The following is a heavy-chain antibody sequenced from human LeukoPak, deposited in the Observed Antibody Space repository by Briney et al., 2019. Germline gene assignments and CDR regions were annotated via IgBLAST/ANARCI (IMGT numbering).Heavy chain of an antibody. V-gene: IGHV3-11*01. CDR2: ISSGSYSH. CDR1: GCALTGNY. CDR3: ARGKRTFDP. Sequence: GGSLRLSCVVSGCALTGNYMSWIRQAPGKEPEWVAYISSGSYSHYYADSVRGRFTISRDNSKNSLYLEMSDLRVEDTALYYCARGKRTFDPWGQGTLVTVTS. J-gene: IGHJ5*02.